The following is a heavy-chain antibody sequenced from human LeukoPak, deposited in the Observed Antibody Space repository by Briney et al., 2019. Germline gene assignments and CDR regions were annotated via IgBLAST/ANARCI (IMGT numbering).Heavy chain of an antibody. CDR1: GGSLSSYY. J-gene: IGHJ3*02. Sequence: PSETLSLTCTVSGGSLSSYYWSWIRQPAGKGLEWIGRIYTSGSTNYNPSLKSRVTMSVDTSKNQFSLKLSSVTAADTAVYYCAREATYYYDSSGYPTLWRAFDIWGQGTMVTVSS. V-gene: IGHV4-4*07. D-gene: IGHD3-22*01. CDR2: IYTSGST. CDR3: AREATYYYDSSGYPTLWRAFDI.